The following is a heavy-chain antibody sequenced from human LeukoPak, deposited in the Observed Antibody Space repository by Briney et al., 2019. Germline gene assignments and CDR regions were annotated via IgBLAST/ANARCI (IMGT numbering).Heavy chain of an antibody. J-gene: IGHJ2*01. CDR1: GGSISSYY. Sequence: SETLSLTCTVSGGSISSYYWSWIRQPPGKGLEWIGYIYYSGSTNYNPSLKSRVTISVDTSKNQFSPKLSSVTAADTAVYYCAREGAIFGKPFDLWGRGTLVTVSS. V-gene: IGHV4-59*01. CDR2: IYYSGST. D-gene: IGHD3-3*01. CDR3: AREGAIFGKPFDL.